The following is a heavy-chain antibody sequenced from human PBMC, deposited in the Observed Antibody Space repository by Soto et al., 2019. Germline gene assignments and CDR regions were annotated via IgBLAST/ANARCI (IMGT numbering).Heavy chain of an antibody. CDR3: AKGTTRRLHSVLDD. J-gene: IGHJ4*02. CDR1: GFTFSIFG. CDR2: ISYDGNNR. D-gene: IGHD1-26*01. Sequence: PGGSLRLSCAASGFTFSIFGMHGVRQAPGKGLEWVALISYDGNNRYYADSVRGRFTISRDNSKNTLHLQMNSERTEDTAVYYCAKGTTRRLHSVLDDWGQGILVTVSS. V-gene: IGHV3-30*18.